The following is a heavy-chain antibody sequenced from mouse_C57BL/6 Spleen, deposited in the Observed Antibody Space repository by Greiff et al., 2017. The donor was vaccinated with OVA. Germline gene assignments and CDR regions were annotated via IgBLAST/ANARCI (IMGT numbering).Heavy chain of an antibody. CDR1: GYTFTDYY. D-gene: IGHD1-1*01. V-gene: IGHV1-26*01. Sequence: VQLQQPGPELVKPGASVKISCKASGYTFTDYYMNWVKQSHGKSLEWIGDINPNNGGTSYNQKFKGKATLTVDKSSSTAYMELRSLTSEDSAVYYCAERDYGGFAYWGQGTLVTVSA. J-gene: IGHJ3*01. CDR2: INPNNGGT. CDR3: AERDYGGFAY.